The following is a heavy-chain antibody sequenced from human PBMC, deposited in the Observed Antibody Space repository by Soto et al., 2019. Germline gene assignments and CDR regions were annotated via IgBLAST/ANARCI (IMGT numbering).Heavy chain of an antibody. D-gene: IGHD3-3*01. V-gene: IGHV4-59*01. CDR3: AGYYDETSPGYYYYYGMDV. Sequence: SETLSLTCTVSGGSISSYYWSWIRQPPGKGLEWIGYIYYSGSTNYNPSLKSRVTISVDTSKNQFSLKLSSVTAADTAVYYCAGYYDETSPGYYYYYGMDVWGQGTTVTVSS. CDR1: GGSISSYY. CDR2: IYYSGST. J-gene: IGHJ6*02.